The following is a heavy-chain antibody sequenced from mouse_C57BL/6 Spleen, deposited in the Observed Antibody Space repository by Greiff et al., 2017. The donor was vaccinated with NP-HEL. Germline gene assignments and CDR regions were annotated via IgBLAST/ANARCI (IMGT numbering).Heavy chain of an antibody. Sequence: QVQLQQSGAELVRPGSSVKLSCKASGYTFTSYWMHWVKQRPIQGLEWIGNIDPSDSETHYNQKFKDKATLTVDKSSSTAYMQLSSLTSEDSAVYYCARSPYGYDRAWFAYWGQGTLVTVSA. CDR1: GYTFTSYW. V-gene: IGHV1-52*01. D-gene: IGHD2-2*01. CDR2: IDPSDSET. CDR3: ARSPYGYDRAWFAY. J-gene: IGHJ3*01.